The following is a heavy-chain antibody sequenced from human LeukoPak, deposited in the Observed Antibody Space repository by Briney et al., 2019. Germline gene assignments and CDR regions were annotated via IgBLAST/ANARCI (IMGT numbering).Heavy chain of an antibody. Sequence: GGSLRLSCAASGFTFSSYNMNWVRQAPGKGLEWVSSISSSSSYIYYADSVKGRFTISRDNAKNSLYLQMNSLRAEDTAVYYCARESIWFGELPAYYYYYMDVWGKGTTVTVSS. CDR1: GFTFSSYN. D-gene: IGHD3-10*01. CDR3: ARESIWFGELPAYYYYYMDV. CDR2: ISSSSSYI. V-gene: IGHV3-21*01. J-gene: IGHJ6*03.